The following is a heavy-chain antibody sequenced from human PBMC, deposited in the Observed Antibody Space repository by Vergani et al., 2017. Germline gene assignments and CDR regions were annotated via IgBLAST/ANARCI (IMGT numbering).Heavy chain of an antibody. V-gene: IGHV3-23*01. D-gene: IGHD6-19*01. CDR2: ISASDGNT. CDR3: ARVGRSAVAGTFGAFDM. Sequence: EVQLLESGGALVQPGKSLRLSCAASGFIFSSYAMTWVRQAPGKGLEWVSSISASDGNTYYADSVKGRVTISRDKSKKTLYLQMNSLRAEDTAVYYCARVGRSAVAGTFGAFDMWGQGTMVTVSS. CDR1: GFIFSSYA. J-gene: IGHJ3*02.